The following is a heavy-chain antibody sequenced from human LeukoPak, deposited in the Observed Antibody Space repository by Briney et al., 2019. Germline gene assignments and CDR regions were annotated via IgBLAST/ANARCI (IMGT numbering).Heavy chain of an antibody. J-gene: IGHJ6*03. CDR1: GGSISSYY. D-gene: IGHD1-1*01. CDR2: IYYSGST. CDR3: ARGELEPSRYYYYYYMDV. V-gene: IGHV4-59*01. Sequence: SETLSLTCTVSGGSISSYYWSWIRQPPGKGLEWIGYIYYSGSTNYTPSLKSRVTISVDTSKNEFSLKLSSVTAADTAVYYCARGELEPSRYYYYYYMDVWGKGTTVTVSS.